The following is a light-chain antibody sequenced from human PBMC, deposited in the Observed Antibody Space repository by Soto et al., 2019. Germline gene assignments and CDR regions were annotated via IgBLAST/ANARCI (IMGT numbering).Light chain of an antibody. CDR3: QQSYSTPHT. CDR1: RTISSY. CDR2: AAS. J-gene: IGKJ5*01. Sequence: DIQMTQSPSSLSASEGDRVAITCRASRTISSYLNWYQQKPGKAPKLLIYAASSLQSGVPSRFSGSGSGTDFTLTISSLQPEDFATYFCQQSYSTPHTFGQGTRLEIK. V-gene: IGKV1-39*01.